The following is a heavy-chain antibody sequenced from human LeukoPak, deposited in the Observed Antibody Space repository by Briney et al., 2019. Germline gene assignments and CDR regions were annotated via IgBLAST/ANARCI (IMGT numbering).Heavy chain of an antibody. J-gene: IGHJ6*02. V-gene: IGHV3-33*01. D-gene: IGHD1-14*01. CDR3: ARGAPTNYYYYGMDV. CDR2: IWYDGSKR. CDR1: GXSFSTYG. Sequence: PGGSLRLSCTASGXSFSTYGMHWVRQAPGKGLEWVAVIWYDGSKRYYADSVKGRFTISRDNSKNTLDLQMNSLRADDTAVYYCARGAPTNYYYYGMDVWGQGTTVTVSS.